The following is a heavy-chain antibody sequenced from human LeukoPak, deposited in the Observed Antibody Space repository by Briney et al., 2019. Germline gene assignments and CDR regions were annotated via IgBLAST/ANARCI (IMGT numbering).Heavy chain of an antibody. Sequence: SVNVSCKASGYTFTSYDINGVRQATAQGREGMGLRNPNSGNTVYEQKFHGRVTMTRNTSISTAYMEMSSLRSEDTAVYYCARVLYGGRKTMVRGVSLLGYWGQGTLVTVSS. CDR3: ARVLYGGRKTMVRGVSLLGY. CDR2: RNPNSGNT. V-gene: IGHV1-8*01. CDR1: GYTFTSYD. D-gene: IGHD3-10*01. J-gene: IGHJ4*02.